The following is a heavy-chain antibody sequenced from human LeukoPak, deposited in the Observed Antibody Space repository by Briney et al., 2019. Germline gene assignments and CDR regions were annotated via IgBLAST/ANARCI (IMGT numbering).Heavy chain of an antibody. CDR3: ARGISSWYDY. Sequence: SETLSLTCAVYGGSFSGYYWSWIRQPPGKGLEWIGEINHSGSTNYNPSLKSRVTISVDTSKNQFSLKLSSVTAADTAVYYCARGISSWYDYWGQGTLVTVSS. D-gene: IGHD6-13*01. CDR1: GGSFSGYY. CDR2: INHSGST. V-gene: IGHV4-34*01. J-gene: IGHJ4*02.